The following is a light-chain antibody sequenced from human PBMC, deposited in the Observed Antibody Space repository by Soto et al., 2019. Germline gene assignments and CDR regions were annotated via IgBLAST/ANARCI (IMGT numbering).Light chain of an antibody. CDR1: SSDVGDYDY. Sequence: QTVVTQPPSASGSPGQSVTISCTGTSSDVGDYDYVSWYQQHPGKAPKLLIYEVSKRPSGVPGRFSGSKSGNTASLTVSGLRAEDEADYYCSSYTGSNNVLFGGGTKLTV. CDR2: EVS. V-gene: IGLV2-8*01. CDR3: SSYTGSNNVL. J-gene: IGLJ2*01.